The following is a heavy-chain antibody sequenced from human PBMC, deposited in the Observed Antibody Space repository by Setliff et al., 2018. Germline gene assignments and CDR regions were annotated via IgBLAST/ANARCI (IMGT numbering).Heavy chain of an antibody. CDR3: TRSRAPSVVLAADFDF. CDR2: INPNNGDT. V-gene: IGHV1-2*02. D-gene: IGHD2-21*01. CDR1: GYTFTGYY. J-gene: IGHJ4*02. Sequence: ASVKVSCKASGYTFTGYYFHWVRQAPGQGLEWMGWINPNNGDTNYAQKFQARVTMTADTSTKTVYMELRSLTSDDTAVYYCTRSRAPSVVLAADFDFWGQGTPVTVSS.